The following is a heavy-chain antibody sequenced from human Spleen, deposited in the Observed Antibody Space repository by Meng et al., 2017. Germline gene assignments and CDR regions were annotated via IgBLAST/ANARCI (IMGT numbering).Heavy chain of an antibody. CDR2: INAGNGNT. CDR3: AREEYNWNAFDI. Sequence: ASVKVSCKASGYTFSNYVIQWVRRAPGQRLEWMGGINAGNGNTKYSQKFQGRVTINRDTSVTTAYMELNSLRSEDTAVYYCAREEYNWNAFDIWGQGTMVTVSS. V-gene: IGHV1-3*01. CDR1: GYTFSNYV. D-gene: IGHD1-1*01. J-gene: IGHJ3*02.